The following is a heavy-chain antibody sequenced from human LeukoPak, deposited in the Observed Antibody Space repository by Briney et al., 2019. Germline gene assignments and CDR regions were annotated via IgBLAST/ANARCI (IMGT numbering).Heavy chain of an antibody. CDR1: GFSFSSYA. V-gene: IGHV3-23*01. CDR3: ASPRQWELLHYFDY. Sequence: GGSLRLSCAASGFSFSSYAMSWVRQAPGKGLEWVSAISGSGGSTYYADSVKGRFTISRDNSKNTLYLQMNSLRAEDTAVYYCASPRQWELLHYFDYWGQGTLVTVSS. CDR2: ISGSGGST. D-gene: IGHD1-26*01. J-gene: IGHJ4*02.